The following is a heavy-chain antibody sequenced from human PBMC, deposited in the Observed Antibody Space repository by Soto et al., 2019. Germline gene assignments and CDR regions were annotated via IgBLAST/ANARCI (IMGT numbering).Heavy chain of an antibody. J-gene: IGHJ6*02. CDR3: ARGHYDILSAYYYYYYGMDV. D-gene: IGHD3-9*01. V-gene: IGHV1-69*01. CDR1: GGTISSYA. CDR2: IIPIFGTA. Sequence: QVQLVQSGAEVKKPGSSVKVSCKASGGTISSYAISWVRQAPGQGLEWMGGIIPIFGTANYAQKFQGRVTITADESTSTAYMELSSLRSEDTAVYYCARGHYDILSAYYYYYYGMDVWGQGTTVTVSS.